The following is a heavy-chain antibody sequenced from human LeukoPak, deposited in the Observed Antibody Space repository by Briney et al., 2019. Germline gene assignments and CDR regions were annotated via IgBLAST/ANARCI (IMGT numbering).Heavy chain of an antibody. D-gene: IGHD2-2*01. CDR3: VRGYCAVTSCYFSSSYNWFDP. CDR1: GFTFSSYG. J-gene: IGHJ5*02. Sequence: GGSLRLSCAASGFTFSSYGMHWVRQAPGKGLEWVAVIWYDGSNKYYADSVKGRFTISRDNSKNTLYLQMNSLRAEDTAVYYCVRGYCAVTSCYFSSSYNWFDPWGQGTLVTVSS. CDR2: IWYDGSNK. V-gene: IGHV3-33*01.